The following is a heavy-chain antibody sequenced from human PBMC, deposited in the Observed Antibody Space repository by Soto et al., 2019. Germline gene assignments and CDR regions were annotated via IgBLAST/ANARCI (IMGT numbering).Heavy chain of an antibody. V-gene: IGHV5-51*01. Sequence: GESLKISCKGSGYSFTSYWIGLVRQMPGKGLEWMGIIYPGDSDTRYSPSFQGQVTISADKSISTAYLQWSSLKASDTAMYYCARLGDCISTSCYVNYYYCMDFWGQGTTGTVSS. CDR1: GYSFTSYW. D-gene: IGHD2-2*01. CDR2: IYPGDSDT. J-gene: IGHJ6*02. CDR3: ARLGDCISTSCYVNYYYCMDF.